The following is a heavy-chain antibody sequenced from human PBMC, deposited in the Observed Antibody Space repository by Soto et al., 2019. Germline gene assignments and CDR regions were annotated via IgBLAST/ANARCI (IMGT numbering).Heavy chain of an antibody. V-gene: IGHV1-18*01. CDR1: GYTFTSYG. CDR2: ISAYNGNT. CDR3: ARVVVAATVDYYGMDV. D-gene: IGHD2-15*01. J-gene: IGHJ6*02. Sequence: QVQLVQSGAEVKKPGASVKVSCKASGYTFTSYGISWVRQAPGQGLEWMGWISAYNGNTNYAQKLQGRVTMTAGTSTSTAYMELRSLRSDDTAVYYCARVVVAATVDYYGMDVWGQGNTVTVSS.